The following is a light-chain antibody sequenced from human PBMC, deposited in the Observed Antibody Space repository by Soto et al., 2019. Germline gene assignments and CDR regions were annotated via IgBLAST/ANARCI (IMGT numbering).Light chain of an antibody. CDR1: QRVVSNF. J-gene: IGKJ2*01. Sequence: VLTQSPATLSLCPGHRATLSCRPSQRVVSNFLACDRQKPGLAPRLLIFSASNRATGIPDRFSGSGSGTDFTLTISRLEPEDFAVYFCQQYGSAPFTFAQGTKVDIK. CDR3: QQYGSAPFT. V-gene: IGKV3D-20*01. CDR2: SAS.